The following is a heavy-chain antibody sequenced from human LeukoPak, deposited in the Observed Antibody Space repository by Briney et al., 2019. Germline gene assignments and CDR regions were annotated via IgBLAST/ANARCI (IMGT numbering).Heavy chain of an antibody. J-gene: IGHJ4*02. D-gene: IGHD5-12*01. CDR2: ICYDGSNK. Sequence: PGGSLRLSCAASGFTFSSYGMHWVRQAPGKGLEGGAVICYDGSNKYYADSVKGRFTISRDNSKNTLYLQMNSLRAEDTAVYYCAGTSPSMVANFDYWGQGTLVTVSS. V-gene: IGHV3-33*01. CDR1: GFTFSSYG. CDR3: AGTSPSMVANFDY.